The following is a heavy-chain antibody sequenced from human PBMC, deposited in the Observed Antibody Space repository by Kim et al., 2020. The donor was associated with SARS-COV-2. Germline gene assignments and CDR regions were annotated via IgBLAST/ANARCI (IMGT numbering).Heavy chain of an antibody. CDR3: ARDRRTGTAFPSYYYYGMDV. J-gene: IGHJ6*02. D-gene: IGHD1-1*01. Sequence: RFTISRDNSKNTLYLKMNSLRAEDTAVYYCARDRRTGTAFPSYYYYGMDVWGQGTTVTVSS. V-gene: IGHV3-66*01.